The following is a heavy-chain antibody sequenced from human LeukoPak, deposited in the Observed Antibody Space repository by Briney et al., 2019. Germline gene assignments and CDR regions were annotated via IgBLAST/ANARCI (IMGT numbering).Heavy chain of an antibody. J-gene: IGHJ6*03. CDR3: ARGVWQWLLPSMYYYSSYV. CDR1: AYTFTSYD. Sequence: AAVKLCCKASAYTFTSYDINWERQATGQGLEWMGWMNPNSSNTGYAQKFQGRVTSTRNTSISTAYMELSSLRSEDTAVYNCARGVWQWLLPSMYYYSSYVCGKGTTFTVSS. CDR2: MNPNSSNT. D-gene: IGHD6-19*01. V-gene: IGHV1-8*03.